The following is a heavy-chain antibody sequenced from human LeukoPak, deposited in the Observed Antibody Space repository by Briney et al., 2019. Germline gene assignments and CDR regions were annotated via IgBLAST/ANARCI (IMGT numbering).Heavy chain of an antibody. CDR1: GGSISSGSYY. J-gene: IGHJ3*01. V-gene: IGHV4-61*10. CDR3: ARIPTDTTMGRRAFDV. Sequence: SETLSLTCTVSGGSISSGSYYWSWIRQPAGKGLEWIGYMYYTGSANYNPSLRSRVTIAVDTSKNQVSLKLSSVTAADTAIYYCARIPTDTTMGRRAFDVWGQGTMVTVSS. D-gene: IGHD5-18*01. CDR2: MYYTGSA.